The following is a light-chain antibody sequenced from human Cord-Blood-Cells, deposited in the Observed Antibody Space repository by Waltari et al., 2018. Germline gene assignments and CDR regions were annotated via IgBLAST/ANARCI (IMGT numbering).Light chain of an antibody. Sequence: SYVLTQPPSVSVAPGKTARITCGGNNIGSNSVHWYQQKQGQAAVLVIYYDSDRPSGIPERFSGSNSGNTATLSISRVEAGDEADYYGQVWDSSSDHYVFGTGTKVTVL. CDR2: YDS. J-gene: IGLJ1*01. CDR1: NIGSNS. CDR3: QVWDSSSDHYV. V-gene: IGLV3-21*04.